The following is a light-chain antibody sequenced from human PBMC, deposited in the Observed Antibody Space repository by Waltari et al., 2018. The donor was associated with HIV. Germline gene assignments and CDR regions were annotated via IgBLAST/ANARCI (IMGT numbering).Light chain of an antibody. CDR2: DDT. CDR1: NIGIKT. CDR3: QVWDESSEHVV. J-gene: IGLJ2*01. Sequence: SYVLTQAPSVSVAPGQAASITCGGNNIGIKTVHWYQQKPGQAPVLVGYDDTDRPSGIPERFSGSNAENTATLTISRVEAGDEADYYCQVWDESSEHVVFGGGTKVTVL. V-gene: IGLV3-21*02.